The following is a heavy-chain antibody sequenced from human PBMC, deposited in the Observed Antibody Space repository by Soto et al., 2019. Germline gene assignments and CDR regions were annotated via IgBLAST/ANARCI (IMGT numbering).Heavy chain of an antibody. V-gene: IGHV3-23*01. Sequence: GGSLRLSCAASGFTFSSYAMSWVRQAPGKGLEWVSAISGRGGSTYYADSVKGRFTISRDNSKNTLYLQMNSLRAEDTAVYYCAKDVYGSGWPDYFDFWGQGTLVTVSS. CDR3: AKDVYGSGWPDYFDF. D-gene: IGHD6-19*01. J-gene: IGHJ4*02. CDR2: ISGRGGST. CDR1: GFTFSSYA.